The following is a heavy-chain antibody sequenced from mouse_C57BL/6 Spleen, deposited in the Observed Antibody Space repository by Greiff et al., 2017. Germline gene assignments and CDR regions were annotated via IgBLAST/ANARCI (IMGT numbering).Heavy chain of an antibody. CDR1: GYTFTDYY. CDR2: IYPGSGNT. Sequence: QVQLQQSGAELVRPGASVKLSCKASGYTFTDYYINWVKQRPGQGLEWIARIYPGSGNTYYNEKFKGKATLTAEKSSSTAYMQLSSLTSEDSAVYFCARERRYYFDYWGQGTTLTVSS. J-gene: IGHJ2*01. V-gene: IGHV1-76*01. CDR3: ARERRYYFDY.